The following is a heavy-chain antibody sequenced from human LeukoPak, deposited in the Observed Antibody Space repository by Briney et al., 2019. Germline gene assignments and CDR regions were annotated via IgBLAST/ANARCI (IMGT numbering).Heavy chain of an antibody. V-gene: IGHV1-8*01. CDR3: ARGDPEYDFWSGYYTVYFDY. Sequence: ASVKVSCKASGYTFTSYDINWVRQATGQGLEWMGWMNPNSGNTGYAQKFKGRVTMTRNTSISTAYMQLSSLRSEDTAVYYCARGDPEYDFWSGYYTVYFDYWGQGTLVTVSS. D-gene: IGHD3-3*01. CDR2: MNPNSGNT. CDR1: GYTFTSYD. J-gene: IGHJ4*02.